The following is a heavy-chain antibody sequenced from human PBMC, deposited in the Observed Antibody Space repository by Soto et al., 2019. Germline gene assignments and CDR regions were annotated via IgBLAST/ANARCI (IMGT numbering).Heavy chain of an antibody. Sequence: EVQLLESGGGLVQPGGSLRLSCAASGFTFSSYAMSWVRQAPGKGLEWVSAISGSGGSTYYADSVKGRFTISIDNSQNTLYLQMDSLRAEDTAVYYWAKENGYSSSWSEFDYWGQGTLVTVSS. CDR1: GFTFSSYA. J-gene: IGHJ4*02. V-gene: IGHV3-23*01. D-gene: IGHD6-13*01. CDR2: ISGSGGST. CDR3: AKENGYSSSWSEFDY.